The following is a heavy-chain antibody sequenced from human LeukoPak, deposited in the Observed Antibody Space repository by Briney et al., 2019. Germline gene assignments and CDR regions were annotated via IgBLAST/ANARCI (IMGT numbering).Heavy chain of an antibody. CDR2: IYTSGST. CDR1: GGSISSYY. J-gene: IGHJ3*02. CDR3: ARAYCSGGSCYSSGAFDI. Sequence: PSETLSLTCTVSGGSISSYYWSWIRQPPGKGLEWIGRIYTSGSTNYNPSLKSRVTMSVDTSKNQFSLKLSSVTAADTAVYYCARAYCSGGSCYSSGAFDIWGQGTMVTVSS. D-gene: IGHD2-15*01. V-gene: IGHV4-4*07.